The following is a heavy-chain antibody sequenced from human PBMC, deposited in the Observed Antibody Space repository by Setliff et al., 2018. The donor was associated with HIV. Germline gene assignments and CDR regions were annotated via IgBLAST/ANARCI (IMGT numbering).Heavy chain of an antibody. J-gene: IGHJ4*02. CDR3: ARQHPGVGWLYFDY. D-gene: IGHD2-8*01. Sequence: PSETLSLTCAVSGYSISSGYYWGWIRQSPGTGLEWIGSFSRSGSTYYNPSLERRVVISLDTSKNQFSLRLSSVTAADTAVYYCARQHPGVGWLYFDYWGQGALVTVSS. CDR1: GYSISSGYY. CDR2: FSRSGST. V-gene: IGHV4-38-2*01.